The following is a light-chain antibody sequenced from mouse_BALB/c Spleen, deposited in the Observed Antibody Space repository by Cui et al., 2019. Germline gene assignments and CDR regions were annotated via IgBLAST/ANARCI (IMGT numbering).Light chain of an antibody. Sequence: QLVITQSPAIMSASLGERVTMNCTVSSSVSSSYLHWYQQKPGASPKLWIYSTSNLTSGVPARFSGSGSGTSYSLTISSMEAEDAATYYCHQYHRSPRTFGGGTKLEIK. V-gene: IGKV4-74*01. CDR1: SSVSSSY. CDR2: STS. J-gene: IGKJ1*01. CDR3: HQYHRSPRT.